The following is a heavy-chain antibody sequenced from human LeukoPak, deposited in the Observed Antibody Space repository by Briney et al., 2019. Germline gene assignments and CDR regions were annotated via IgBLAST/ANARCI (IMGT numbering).Heavy chain of an antibody. Sequence: PSETLSLTCTVSGGSISSYYWSWIRQPPGMGLEWIGYIFYSASTNYNPSLKSRVTISVDTSKNQFSLKLRSVTAADTAVYYCVANGWYCLEYWGRGALVTVSS. CDR1: GGSISSYY. D-gene: IGHD6-19*01. J-gene: IGHJ4*02. V-gene: IGHV4-59*08. CDR2: IFYSAST. CDR3: VANGWYCLEY.